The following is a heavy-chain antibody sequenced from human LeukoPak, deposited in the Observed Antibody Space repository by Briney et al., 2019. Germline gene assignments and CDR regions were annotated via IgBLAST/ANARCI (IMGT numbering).Heavy chain of an antibody. CDR3: TRLYEFNDY. CDR1: GFTFSGSA. CDR2: IRSKANNYAT. V-gene: IGHV3-73*01. D-gene: IGHD5/OR15-5a*01. Sequence: GGSLKLSCVASGFTFSGSAIHGLRQASGKGLEWVARIRSKANNYATAYATSVKGRFTISRDDSKNTAYLQLNSLKTEDTAVYYCTRLYEFNDYWGQGTLVTVSS. J-gene: IGHJ4*02.